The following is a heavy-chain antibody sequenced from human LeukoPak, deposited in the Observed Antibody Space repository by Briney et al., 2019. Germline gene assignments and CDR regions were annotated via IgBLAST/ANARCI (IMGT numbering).Heavy chain of an antibody. V-gene: IGHV4-39*07. CDR1: GGSISSSNYY. J-gene: IGHJ6*03. CDR2: IYYSGST. Sequence: SETLSLTCTVSGGSISSSNYYWGWIRQPPGKGLEWIGSIYYSGSTNYNPSLKSRVTISVDTSKNQFSLKLSSVTAADTAVYYCARWSSPKAVNMGWGDFWSGYGMGYLPYYYYMDVWGKGTTVTVSS. CDR3: ARWSSPKAVNMGWGDFWSGYGMGYLPYYYYMDV. D-gene: IGHD3-3*01.